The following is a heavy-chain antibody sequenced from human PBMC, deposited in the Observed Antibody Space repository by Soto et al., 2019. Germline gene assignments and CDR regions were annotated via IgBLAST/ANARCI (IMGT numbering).Heavy chain of an antibody. CDR2: IWFDGSKE. Sequence: QVQLVESGGGVVQPGRSLRLSCAASGFPFNIFGIHWVRQAPGEGLEWVAVIWFDGSKEYYGGFVRGRFTVSRDNSKNTVYLQMNSLRGDDTAIYYCARSGCSGGTCYRGYDAFDVWGQGTMVTVSS. V-gene: IGHV3-33*01. J-gene: IGHJ3*01. CDR3: ARSGCSGGTCYRGYDAFDV. CDR1: GFPFNIFG. D-gene: IGHD2-15*01.